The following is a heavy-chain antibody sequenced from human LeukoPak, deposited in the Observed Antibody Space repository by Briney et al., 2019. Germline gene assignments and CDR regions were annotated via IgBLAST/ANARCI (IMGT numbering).Heavy chain of an antibody. D-gene: IGHD2-15*01. Sequence: SETLSLTCAVYGGSFSGYYWSWIRQPPGKGLEWIGEINHSGSTNYNPSLKSRVTISADTSKNQFSLKLSSVTAADTAVYYCAREGSRSKSLSDAFDIWGQGTMVTVSS. CDR2: INHSGST. CDR1: GGSFSGYY. CDR3: AREGSRSKSLSDAFDI. V-gene: IGHV4-34*01. J-gene: IGHJ3*02.